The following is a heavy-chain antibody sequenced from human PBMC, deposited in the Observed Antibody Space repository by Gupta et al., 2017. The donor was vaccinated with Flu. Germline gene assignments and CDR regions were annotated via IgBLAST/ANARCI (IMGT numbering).Heavy chain of an antibody. CDR2: ISYDGSNK. D-gene: IGHD1-26*01. Sequence: QVQLVESGGGVVQPGRSLRLSCAASGFTFSSYGMHWVRQAPGKGLEWVAVISYDGSNKYYADSVKGRFTISRDISKNTLYLQMNSLRAEDTAVYYCAGQWELPHYWGQGTLVTVSS. V-gene: IGHV3-30*03. J-gene: IGHJ4*02. CDR3: AGQWELPHY. CDR1: GFTFSSYG.